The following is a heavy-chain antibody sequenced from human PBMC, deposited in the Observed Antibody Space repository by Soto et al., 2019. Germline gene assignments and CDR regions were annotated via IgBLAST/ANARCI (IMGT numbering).Heavy chain of an antibody. CDR1: GYTFSSYS. Sequence: ASVKICGKTSGYTFSSYSINWVRQAPGQGLEWMAWISTTSGNTHYAERVQGRVTVTLDKSARTAFMEMWGLTSDVTAVYFCARDNGYYDFWGQGTLVTVSS. J-gene: IGHJ4*02. D-gene: IGHD2-8*01. CDR3: ARDNGYYDF. CDR2: ISTTSGNT. V-gene: IGHV1-18*01.